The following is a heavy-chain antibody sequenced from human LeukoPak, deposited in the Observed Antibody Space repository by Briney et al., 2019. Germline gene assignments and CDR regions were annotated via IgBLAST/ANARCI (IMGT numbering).Heavy chain of an antibody. Sequence: PSETLSLTCTVSDDSITMYYWSWIRQPPGKGLEWIGYIYYSGSTNYNPSLKSRVTISVDTSKNQFSLKLSSVTAADTAVYYCARIGVGSSSWYLVNYYYYMDVWGKGTTVTVSS. D-gene: IGHD6-13*01. CDR1: DDSITMYY. CDR2: IYYSGST. V-gene: IGHV4-59*01. J-gene: IGHJ6*03. CDR3: ARIGVGSSSWYLVNYYYYMDV.